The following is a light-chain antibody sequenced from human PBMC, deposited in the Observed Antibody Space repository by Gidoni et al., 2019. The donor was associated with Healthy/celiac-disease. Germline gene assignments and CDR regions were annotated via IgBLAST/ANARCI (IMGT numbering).Light chain of an antibody. V-gene: IGKV1-5*03. CDR2: KAS. CDR3: QQYNSYWLT. J-gene: IGKJ4*01. CDR1: QSISSW. Sequence: DIQMTQSPSTLSASVGDRVTITCRASQSISSWLAWYQQKPGKDPKLLIYKASSLESGVPSRFSGSGSGTEFTLTISSLQPDDFATYYCQQYNSYWLTFGGXTKVEIK.